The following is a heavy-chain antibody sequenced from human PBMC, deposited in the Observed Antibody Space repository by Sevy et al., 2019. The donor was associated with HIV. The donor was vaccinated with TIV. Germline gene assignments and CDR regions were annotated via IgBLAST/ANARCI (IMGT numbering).Heavy chain of an antibody. CDR1: GGSISSYY. J-gene: IGHJ4*02. CDR3: ARGAGIAVTEYYLDY. D-gene: IGHD6-19*01. Sequence: SETLSLTCTVSGGSISSYYWSWIRQPPGKGLEWVGYIYNSGSTNYNPSLMSRVTISVDTSKNQFSLMRSSVTAADKAVYYCARGAGIAVTEYYLDYWGQGTLVTVSS. V-gene: IGHV4-59*01. CDR2: IYNSGST.